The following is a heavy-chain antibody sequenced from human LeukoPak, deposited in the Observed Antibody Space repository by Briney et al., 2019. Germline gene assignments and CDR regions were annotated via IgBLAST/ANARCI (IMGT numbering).Heavy chain of an antibody. CDR3: ARYRDGYNYNWFDP. V-gene: IGHV3-53*01. D-gene: IGHD5-24*01. J-gene: IGHJ5*02. Sequence: PGGSLRLSCAASGFTVSSNYMSWVRQAPGKGLEWVSVIYSGGSTYYADSVKGRFTISRDNSKKTLYLQMNSLRAEDTAVYYCARYRDGYNYNWFDPWGQGTLVTVSS. CDR2: IYSGGST. CDR1: GFTVSSNY.